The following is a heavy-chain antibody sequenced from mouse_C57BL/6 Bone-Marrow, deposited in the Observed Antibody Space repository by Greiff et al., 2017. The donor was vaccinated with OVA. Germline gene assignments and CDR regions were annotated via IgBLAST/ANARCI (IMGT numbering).Heavy chain of an antibody. CDR2: ISNLAYSI. CDR1: GFTFSDYG. CDR3: ARHYYGSGDY. D-gene: IGHD1-1*01. J-gene: IGHJ4*01. V-gene: IGHV5-15*01. Sequence: EVKVVESGGGLVQPGGSLKLSCAASGFTFSDYGMAWVRQAPRQGPEWVAFISNLAYSIYYADTVTGRFTFSSENAKNTLYLEMSSLRSEDTAMYYCARHYYGSGDYWGQGTSVTVSS.